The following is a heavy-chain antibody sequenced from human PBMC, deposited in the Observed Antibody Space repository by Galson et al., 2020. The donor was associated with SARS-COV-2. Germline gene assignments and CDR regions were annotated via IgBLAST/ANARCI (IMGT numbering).Heavy chain of an antibody. CDR3: ARLHCGDYAPEAFDF. D-gene: IGHD4-17*01. CDR2: ISHSGGT. CDR1: GTSISSGSYS. V-gene: IGHV4-30-2*01. Sequence: SETLSLTCAVSGTSISSGSYSWNWIRQPPGKGLEWIGYISHSGGTYYNPSLKSRVTISGDRSKNQFSLRLSSVTAADTAVYYCARLHCGDYAPEAFDFWGPGTRVTV. J-gene: IGHJ3*01.